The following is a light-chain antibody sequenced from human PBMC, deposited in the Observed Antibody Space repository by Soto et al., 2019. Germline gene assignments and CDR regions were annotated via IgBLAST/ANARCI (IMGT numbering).Light chain of an antibody. V-gene: IGLV4-69*02. J-gene: IGLJ2*01. CDR3: QTWGTGIRVV. CDR1: SGHSTYT. Sequence: QLVLTQSPSASASLGASVKLTCTLSSGHSTYTIAWHQQQPEKGPRFVMKVNSDGSHSKGDGIPDRFSGSSSGAERYLTISSLQSEDEADYYCQTWGTGIRVVFGGGTKVTV. CDR2: VNSDGSH.